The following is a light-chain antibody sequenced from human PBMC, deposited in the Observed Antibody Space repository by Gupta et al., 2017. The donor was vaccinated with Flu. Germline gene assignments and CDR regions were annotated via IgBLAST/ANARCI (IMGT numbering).Light chain of an antibody. CDR1: GSEVGGYNY. Sequence: SALPQPPSSPGSPGQSVAISCIGTGSEVGGYNYVSWYQQRPGKSPKLMSYEVSKRPPGVPDRFSGSKSGNTASLTVAGHQDEDEADYYRSAYAGSNNVVFGGGTKLTVL. J-gene: IGLJ3*02. CDR3: SAYAGSNNVV. CDR2: EVS. V-gene: IGLV2-8*01.